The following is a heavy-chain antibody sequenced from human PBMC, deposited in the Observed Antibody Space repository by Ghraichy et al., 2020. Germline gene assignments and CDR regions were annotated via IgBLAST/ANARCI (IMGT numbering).Heavy chain of an antibody. J-gene: IGHJ4*02. V-gene: IGHV4-31*03. Sequence: SETLSLTCTVSGGSISSGGYYWSWIRQHPGKGLEWIGYIYYSGSTYYNPSLKSRVTISVDTSKNQFSLKLSSVTAADTAVYYCARVAFGEGAYWGQGTLVTVSS. CDR2: IYYSGST. CDR1: GGSISSGGYY. D-gene: IGHD2-21*01. CDR3: ARVAFGEGAY.